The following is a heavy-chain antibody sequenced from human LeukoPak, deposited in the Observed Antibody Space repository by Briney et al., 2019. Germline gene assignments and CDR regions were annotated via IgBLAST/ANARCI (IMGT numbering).Heavy chain of an antibody. Sequence: GGSLRLSCTASGFTFGDYAMSWFRQAPGKGLEWVGFIRSKPYGGTTDYAASVKGRFTISRDDSKSIAYLQMNSLRAEDTAVYYCAKDFEGTVDWLCLFDYWGQGTLVTVSS. J-gene: IGHJ4*02. V-gene: IGHV3-49*03. CDR1: GFTFGDYA. CDR2: IRSKPYGGTT. CDR3: AKDFEGTVDWLCLFDY. D-gene: IGHD3-9*01.